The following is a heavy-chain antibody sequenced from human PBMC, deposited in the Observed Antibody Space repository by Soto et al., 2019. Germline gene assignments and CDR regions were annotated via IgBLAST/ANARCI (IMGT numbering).Heavy chain of an antibody. D-gene: IGHD6-19*01. J-gene: IGHJ3*02. CDR3: ARGGGNSDWYSAFDI. Sequence: EVQLVESGGGLVQPGGSLRLSCAATGFTFSTYCVHWVRQAPGNGLVWVSRLNSDGSTTNYADSVKGRFTISRDNAKNTRYLQMNCLRAEDTAVYYCARGGGNSDWYSAFDILCQGTMVTVSA. V-gene: IGHV3-74*01. CDR2: LNSDGSTT. CDR1: GFTFSTYC.